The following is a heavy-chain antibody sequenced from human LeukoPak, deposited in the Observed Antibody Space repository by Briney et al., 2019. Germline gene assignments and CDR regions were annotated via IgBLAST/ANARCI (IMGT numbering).Heavy chain of an antibody. CDR1: GYTFTSYA. V-gene: IGHV1-3*01. CDR2: INAGNGNT. D-gene: IGHD5-12*01. CDR3: ARVGLRAKDAFDI. J-gene: IGHJ3*02. Sequence: ASVKVSCKASGYTFTSYAMHWVRQAPGQRLEWMGWINAGNGNTKYSQKFQGRVTITRDTSASTAYMELSSLRSEDTAVYYCARVGLRAKDAFDIWGQGTMVTVSS.